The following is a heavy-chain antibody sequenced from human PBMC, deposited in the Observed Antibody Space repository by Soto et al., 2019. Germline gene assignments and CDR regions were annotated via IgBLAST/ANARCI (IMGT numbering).Heavy chain of an antibody. Sequence: GGSLRLSCAGSGFTFSSYWMLWVRQAPGKGLVWVSRSNSDGSVTAYADSVKGRFTISRDNAMNTLYLQMSSLRAEDTAVYYCARGYSGSYRLDFWGRGTLVTVSS. CDR2: SNSDGSVT. D-gene: IGHD1-26*01. CDR1: GFTFSSYW. CDR3: ARGYSGSYRLDF. V-gene: IGHV3-74*01. J-gene: IGHJ4*02.